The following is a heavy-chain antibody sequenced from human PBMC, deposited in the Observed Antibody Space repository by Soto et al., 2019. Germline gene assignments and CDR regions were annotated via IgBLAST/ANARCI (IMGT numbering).Heavy chain of an antibody. CDR2: ISYDGSNK. V-gene: IGHV3-30-3*01. Sequence: GGSLRLSCAASGFTFSSYAMHWVRQAPGKGLEWVAVISYDGSNKYYADSVKGRFTISRDNSKNTLYLQMNSLRAEDTAVYYCARDRHEWWYVVAATLLPSELEEWGQGTLVTVSS. CDR1: GFTFSSYA. CDR3: ARDRHEWWYVVAATLLPSELEE. D-gene: IGHD2-15*01. J-gene: IGHJ4*02.